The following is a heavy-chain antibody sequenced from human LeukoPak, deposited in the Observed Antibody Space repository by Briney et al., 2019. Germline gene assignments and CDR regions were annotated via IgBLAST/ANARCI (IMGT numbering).Heavy chain of an antibody. J-gene: IGHJ5*02. CDR2: IYPGDSDT. Sequence: GESLKISCKGSGYSFTSYWIGWVRQMPGKGLEWMGIIYPGDSDTRYSPSFQGQVTISADKSISTAYLQWSSLKASDTAMYYCARPRYYYGSGSYPPYQIKDSPTFWFDPWGQGTLVTVSS. CDR1: GYSFTSYW. D-gene: IGHD3-10*01. V-gene: IGHV5-51*01. CDR3: ARPRYYYGSGSYPPYQIKDSPTFWFDP.